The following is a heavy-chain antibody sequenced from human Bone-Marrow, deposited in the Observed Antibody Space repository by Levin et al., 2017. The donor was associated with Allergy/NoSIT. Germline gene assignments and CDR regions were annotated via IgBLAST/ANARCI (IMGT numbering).Heavy chain of an antibody. CDR3: ARDPIGETYYYGSGSYYGADYGMDV. CDR1: GFTFSSYA. J-gene: IGHJ6*02. D-gene: IGHD3-10*01. Sequence: LSLTCAASGFTFSSYAMHWVRQAPGKGLEWVAVISYDGSNKYYADSVKGRFTISRDNSKNTLYLQMNSLRAEDTAVYYCARDPIGETYYYGSGSYYGADYGMDVWGQGTTVTVSS. CDR2: ISYDGSNK. V-gene: IGHV3-30-3*01.